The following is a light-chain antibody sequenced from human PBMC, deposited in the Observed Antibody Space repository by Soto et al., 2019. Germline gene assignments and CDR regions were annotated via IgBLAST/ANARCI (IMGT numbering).Light chain of an antibody. J-gene: IGKJ4*01. CDR1: KSVSNN. V-gene: IGKV3-15*01. CDR3: QQYNNWPPLT. CDR2: GAS. Sequence: EIVMPQSPATLSVSPGERAILSCRASKSVSNNLAWYQQKPGQAPRLLIYGASIRATGIPTRFSGIGSGTAFTLSISSLQSEDFAIYDGQQYNNWPPLTFGGGTKVESK.